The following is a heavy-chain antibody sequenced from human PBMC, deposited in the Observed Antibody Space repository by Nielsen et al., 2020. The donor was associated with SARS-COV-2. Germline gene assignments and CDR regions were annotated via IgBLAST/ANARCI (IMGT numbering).Heavy chain of an antibody. D-gene: IGHD2-2*02. CDR1: GGSFSSNDW. CDR3: ARGHLVVVPSPILGLGPFFYSFYLDV. V-gene: IGHV4-4*02. Sequence: SETLSLTCAVSGGSFSSNDWWTWVRPSPGQGLEWIGEVSHSGSTNYSPSLKSRVTLSMDKSRRQFSLRLASVSAADTAVYFCARGHLVVVPSPILGLGPFFYSFYLDVWGKGTTVIVSS. CDR2: VSHSGST. J-gene: IGHJ6*03.